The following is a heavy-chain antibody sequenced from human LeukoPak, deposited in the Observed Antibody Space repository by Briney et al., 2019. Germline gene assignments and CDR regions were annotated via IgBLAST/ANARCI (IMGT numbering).Heavy chain of an antibody. J-gene: IGHJ6*02. Sequence: GGSLRLSCAASGFTFSSYAMSWVRQAPGKGLEWVSAISGSGGSTYYADSVKGRFTISRDNSKNTLYLQMNSLRAKDTAVYYCAKGLTTIPAYYYYYGMDVWGQGTTVTVSS. V-gene: IGHV3-23*01. CDR3: AKGLTTIPAYYYYYGMDV. CDR2: ISGSGGST. D-gene: IGHD6-13*01. CDR1: GFTFSSYA.